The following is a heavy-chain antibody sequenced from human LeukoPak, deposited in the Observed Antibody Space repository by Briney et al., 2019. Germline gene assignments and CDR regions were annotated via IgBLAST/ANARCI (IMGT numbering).Heavy chain of an antibody. CDR2: INPNSGDT. Sequence: GGSVKLSCKASGYSFTGQDMHWVRQAPGKGLEWMGGINPNSGDTKYAQKFQGRVTITRDTSISTAYMELTRKTSDDAAVYFCAKDSYVGSGYCDYWGQGTMVTVSS. J-gene: IGHJ4*01. CDR3: AKDSYVGSGYCDY. D-gene: IGHD3-22*01. CDR1: GYSFTGQD. V-gene: IGHV1-2*02.